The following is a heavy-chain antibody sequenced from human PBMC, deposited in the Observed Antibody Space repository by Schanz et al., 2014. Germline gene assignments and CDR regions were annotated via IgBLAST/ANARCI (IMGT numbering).Heavy chain of an antibody. CDR3: AKERDITGWNHVDY. CDR1: GFAFSDYG. Sequence: QVQLVESGGGVVQPGKSLRLSCAASGFAFSDYGMHWVRQAPGKGLEWVAFISYDGNEKHYPDSVKGRFTISRDNSRNTLFLQMESLRTEDTAVYHCAKERDITGWNHVDYWGQGTLVTVSS. V-gene: IGHV3-30*18. J-gene: IGHJ4*02. D-gene: IGHD6-19*01. CDR2: ISYDGNEK.